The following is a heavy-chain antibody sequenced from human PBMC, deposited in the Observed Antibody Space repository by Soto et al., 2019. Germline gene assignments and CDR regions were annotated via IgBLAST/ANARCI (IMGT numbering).Heavy chain of an antibody. V-gene: IGHV3-23*01. CDR3: ARDDAYYNILIALYFDQ. J-gene: IGHJ4*02. CDR1: GFTFSNYA. D-gene: IGHD3-9*01. CDR2: ISGGGHIT. Sequence: EVQLLESGGGLVQPGGSLRLSCAASGFTFSNYAMSWVRQAPGKGLEWVSSISGGGHITYYADSVKGRFTISRDDSKNTLYLQMNSLRAEDTAVYYCARDDAYYNILIALYFDQWGQGTLVTVFS.